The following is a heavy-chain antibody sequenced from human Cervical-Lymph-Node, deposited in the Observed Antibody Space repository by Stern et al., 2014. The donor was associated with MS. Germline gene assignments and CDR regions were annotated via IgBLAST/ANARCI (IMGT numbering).Heavy chain of an antibody. Sequence: AQLVQSGAEVKKSGESLKISCKVSGYRFTTYWIGWVRQMPGKGLEWMGVIYPGDSDARYGRSFQGQVTISADKSINTAYLQWSSLKASDTAMYYCAGYYDAAGYYPPDAFDLWGQGTMVTVSS. CDR3: AGYYDAAGYYPPDAFDL. V-gene: IGHV5-51*03. CDR2: IYPGDSDA. CDR1: GYRFTTYW. D-gene: IGHD3-22*01. J-gene: IGHJ3*01.